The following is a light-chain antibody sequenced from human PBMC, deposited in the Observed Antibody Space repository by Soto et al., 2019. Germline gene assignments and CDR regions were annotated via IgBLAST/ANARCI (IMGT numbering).Light chain of an antibody. CDR2: GAS. V-gene: IGKV3-15*01. J-gene: IGKJ2*01. CDR1: QSVSNN. CDR3: QQYYYWPPYT. Sequence: EIVLTQSPGTLSLSPGERATLSCRASQSVSNNYLVWYQHKPGQAPRPLIYGASIRATGIPARFSGSGSGTEFTLTISSLQSEDSAVYFCQQYYYWPPYTFGQGTKVDI.